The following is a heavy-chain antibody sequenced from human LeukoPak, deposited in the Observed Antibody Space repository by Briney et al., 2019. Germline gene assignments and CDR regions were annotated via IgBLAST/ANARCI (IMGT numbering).Heavy chain of an antibody. CDR3: ARDSVRWETVYYYGMDV. CDR1: GFTFSSYW. J-gene: IGHJ6*02. V-gene: IGHV3-7*01. Sequence: GGSLRLSCAASGFTFSSYWMSWVRQAPGKGLEWVANIKQDGSEKYYVDSVKGRFTISRDNAKNSLYLQMNSLRAEDTAVYYCARDSVRWETVYYYGMDVWGQGTTVTVSS. CDR2: IKQDGSEK. D-gene: IGHD1-26*01.